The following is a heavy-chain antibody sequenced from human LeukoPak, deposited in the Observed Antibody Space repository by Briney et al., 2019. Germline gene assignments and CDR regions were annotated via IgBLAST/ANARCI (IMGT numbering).Heavy chain of an antibody. V-gene: IGHV1-18*01. Sequence: ASVKVSCKASGYTFTSYGISWVRQAPGQGLEWMGWISAYNGNTNYAQKLQGRVTMTTDTSTSTAYMELRSLRSDDTAVYYCARDDAIWGVIYYDSSSTDYWGQGTLVTVSS. CDR1: GYTFTSYG. D-gene: IGHD3-22*01. CDR3: ARDDAIWGVIYYDSSSTDY. CDR2: ISAYNGNT. J-gene: IGHJ4*02.